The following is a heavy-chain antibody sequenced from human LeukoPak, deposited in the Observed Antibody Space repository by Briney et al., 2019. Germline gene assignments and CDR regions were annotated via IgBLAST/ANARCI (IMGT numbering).Heavy chain of an antibody. CDR1: GFTFSTYS. Sequence: GGSLRLSCAASGFTFSTYSMNWVRQAPGKGLEWVSSITDSVKGRFTISRDNAKNLLYLQMNSLRAGDTAVYYCARGGDSYFDYWGQGTLVTVSS. D-gene: IGHD3-10*01. CDR2: IT. J-gene: IGHJ4*02. V-gene: IGHV3-21*01. CDR3: ARGGDSYFDY.